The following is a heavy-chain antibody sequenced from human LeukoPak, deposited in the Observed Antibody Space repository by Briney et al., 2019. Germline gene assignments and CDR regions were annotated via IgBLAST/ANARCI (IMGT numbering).Heavy chain of an antibody. CDR1: GFTFSSYA. D-gene: IGHD4-11*01. CDR2: ISVSGGST. V-gene: IGHV3-23*01. CDR3: AKGGGATVPFDN. Sequence: GGSLRLSCAASGFTFSSYAMSWVRQAPGKGLEWVSVISVSGGSTYYADSVKGRFTISRDNSKNTLYLQMNSLRVEDTVGYYRAKGGGATVPFDNWGQGTLVTVSS. J-gene: IGHJ4*02.